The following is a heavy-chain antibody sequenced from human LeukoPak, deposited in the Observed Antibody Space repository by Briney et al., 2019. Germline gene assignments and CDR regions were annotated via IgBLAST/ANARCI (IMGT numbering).Heavy chain of an antibody. CDR3: ARDLVEYTKLNPLRYYYMDV. Sequence: SQTLSLTCTISGGSISSGGYYWSWIRQHPGKGLEWIGYIYYSGSTYYNPSLKSRVTISVDTSKNQFSLKLSSVTAADTAVYYCARDLVEYTKLNPLRYYYMDVWGKGTTVTVSS. J-gene: IGHJ6*03. CDR1: GGSISSGGYY. V-gene: IGHV4-31*03. D-gene: IGHD6-6*01. CDR2: IYYSGST.